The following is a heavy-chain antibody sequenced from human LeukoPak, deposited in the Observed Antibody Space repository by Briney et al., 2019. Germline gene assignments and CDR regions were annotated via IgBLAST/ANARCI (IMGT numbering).Heavy chain of an antibody. CDR3: AREPGHSGWFES. D-gene: IGHD1-1*01. V-gene: IGHV4-59*01. CDR1: GASISSYY. J-gene: IGHJ5*01. CDR2: ISYSGNT. Sequence: SETLSLTCTVSGASISSYYWSWIRQPPGKGLEWIGYISYSGNTEYNPSLKSRVTISVDTSKNQFSLKLSSVTAADAAVYYCAREPGHSGWFESWGREPWSPSRQ.